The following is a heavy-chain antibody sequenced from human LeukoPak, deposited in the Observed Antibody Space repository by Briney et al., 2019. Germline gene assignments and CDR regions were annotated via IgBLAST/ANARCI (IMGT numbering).Heavy chain of an antibody. Sequence: PSETLSLTCTVSGGSISSSSYYWSWIRQPPGKGLEWIGEINHSGSTNYNPSLKSRVTISVDTSKNQFSLKLSSVTAADTAVYYCARSGQDITMVRSVFDPWGQGTLVTVSS. CDR3: ARSGQDITMVRSVFDP. D-gene: IGHD3-10*01. J-gene: IGHJ5*02. V-gene: IGHV4-39*07. CDR1: GGSISSSSYY. CDR2: INHSGST.